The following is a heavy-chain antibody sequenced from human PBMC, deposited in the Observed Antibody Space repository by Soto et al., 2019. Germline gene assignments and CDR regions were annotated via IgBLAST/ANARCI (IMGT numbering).Heavy chain of an antibody. Sequence: EARLLESGGGLVQPGGSLRLSCAASGFTFSSYGMNWVRQAPGKGLEWVSSITATGGNTYYADSVKGRFTISRDNSKDTLSLQMNSLRAEDTAVYYCAGRYCTAGICYTNYYYYMDVWGKGTTVTVSS. D-gene: IGHD2-8*02. CDR1: GFTFSSYG. J-gene: IGHJ6*03. CDR2: ITATGGNT. V-gene: IGHV3-23*01. CDR3: AGRYCTAGICYTNYYYYMDV.